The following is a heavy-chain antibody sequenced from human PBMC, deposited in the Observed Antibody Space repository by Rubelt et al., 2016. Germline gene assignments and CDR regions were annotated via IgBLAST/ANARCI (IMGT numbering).Heavy chain of an antibody. V-gene: IGHV4-59*08. Sequence: QVQLQESGPGLVKPSETLSLTCTVSGGSISSYYWSWIRQPPGKGLEWIGSIYHSGSTYYNPSLKSRVTISVDTSKNQFSLKLSSVTAADTAVYYCARWGGGPPGGKYSSSWEGSQFDPWGQGTLVTVSS. CDR2: IYHSGST. D-gene: IGHD6-13*01. CDR3: ARWGGGPPGGKYSSSWEGSQFDP. J-gene: IGHJ5*02. CDR1: GGSISSYY.